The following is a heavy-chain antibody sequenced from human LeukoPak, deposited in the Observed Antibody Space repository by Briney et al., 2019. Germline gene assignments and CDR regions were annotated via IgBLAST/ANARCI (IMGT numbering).Heavy chain of an antibody. V-gene: IGHV3-30-3*01. CDR3: AKDVGIVGATIRIDY. CDR2: ISYDGSNK. D-gene: IGHD1-26*01. Sequence: PGRSLRLSCAASGFTFSSYAMHWVRQAPGKGLEWVAVISYDGSNKYYADSVKGRFTISRDNSKNTLYLQMNSLRAEDTAVYYCAKDVGIVGATIRIDYWGQGTLVTVSS. CDR1: GFTFSSYA. J-gene: IGHJ4*02.